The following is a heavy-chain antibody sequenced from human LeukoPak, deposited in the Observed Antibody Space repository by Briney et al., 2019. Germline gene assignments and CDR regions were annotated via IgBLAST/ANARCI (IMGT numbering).Heavy chain of an antibody. D-gene: IGHD3-22*01. CDR3: AKEDSRGHWFDY. V-gene: IGHV3-23*01. CDR2: ISGSDTRT. J-gene: IGHJ4*02. CDR1: GFTFSNAW. Sequence: PGGSLRLSCTASGFTFSNAWMSWVRQAPGKGLEWVSAISGSDTRTYYADFLKGRFTISRDNSKNTLYLQMDSLTAEDTAVYYCAKEDSRGHWFDYWGQGTLVTVSS.